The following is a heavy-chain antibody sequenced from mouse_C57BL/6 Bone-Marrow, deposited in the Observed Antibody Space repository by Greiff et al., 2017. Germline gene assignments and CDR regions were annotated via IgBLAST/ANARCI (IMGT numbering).Heavy chain of an antibody. CDR1: GFTFSSYT. Sequence: EVKLMESGGGLVKPGGSLKLSCAASGFTFSSYTMSWVRQTPEKRLQWVAAISGGGGNTYYPDSVKGRFTITGDNDKNIMYLQMSSLRSEDTALCSSSRQVTTVLTTKYFDVWGTGTTVTVSS. V-gene: IGHV5-9*04. CDR2: ISGGGGNT. CDR3: SRQVTTVLTTKYFDV. D-gene: IGHD1-1*01. J-gene: IGHJ1*03.